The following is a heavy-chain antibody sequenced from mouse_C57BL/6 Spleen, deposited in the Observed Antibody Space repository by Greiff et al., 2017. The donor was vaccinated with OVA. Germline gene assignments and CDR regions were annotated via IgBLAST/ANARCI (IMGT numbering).Heavy chain of an antibody. CDR3: TRSTTTVVDFDD. CDR2: IYPGNSDT. CDR1: GYTFTSYW. Sequence: VQLQQSGTVLARPGASVKMSCKTSGYTFTSYWMHWVKQRPGQGLEWIGAIYPGNSDTSYNQKFKGKAKLTAVTSARTAYMGLSSLTNEDSAVYYCTRSTTTVVDFDDWGKGTTLTVSS. J-gene: IGHJ2*01. V-gene: IGHV1-5*01. D-gene: IGHD1-1*01.